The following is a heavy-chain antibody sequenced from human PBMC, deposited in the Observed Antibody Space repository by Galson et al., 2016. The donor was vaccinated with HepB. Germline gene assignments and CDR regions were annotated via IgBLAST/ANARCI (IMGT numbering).Heavy chain of an antibody. D-gene: IGHD3-9*01. CDR2: IYSGGDT. CDR3: ARNVPVTKFGF. Sequence: SLRLSCAASGVTVSNNYMSWVRQAPGKGLECVSLIYSGGDTYYADSVKGRFTISRDYSKNTLYFHMNSLRAEDTAVYYCARNVPVTKFGFWGQGTLVTVSS. CDR1: GVTVSNNY. V-gene: IGHV3-66*01. J-gene: IGHJ4*02.